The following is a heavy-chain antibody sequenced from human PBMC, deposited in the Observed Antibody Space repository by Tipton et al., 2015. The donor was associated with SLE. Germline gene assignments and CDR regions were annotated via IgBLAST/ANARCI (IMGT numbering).Heavy chain of an antibody. CDR3: AREGSVWSGYLYYFDY. J-gene: IGHJ4*02. V-gene: IGHV4-34*01. CDR1: SGSFSGYY. D-gene: IGHD3-3*01. Sequence: TLSLTCAVYSGSFSGYYWSWIRQPPGKGLEWIGEINHSGSTNYNPSLKSRVTISVDTSKNQFSLKLSSVTAADTAVYYCAREGSVWSGYLYYFDYWGQGTLVTVSS. CDR2: INHSGST.